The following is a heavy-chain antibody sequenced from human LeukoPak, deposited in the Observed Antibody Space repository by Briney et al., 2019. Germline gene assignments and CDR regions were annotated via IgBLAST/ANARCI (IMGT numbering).Heavy chain of an antibody. Sequence: GASVKVSCKASGYTFTSYGISWVRQAPGQGLEWMGWISAYNGNTNYAQMLQGRVTMTTDTSTSTAYMELRSLRSDDTAVYYCARDYDPIVGATGYFDYWGQGTLVTVSS. J-gene: IGHJ4*02. D-gene: IGHD1-26*01. CDR1: GYTFTSYG. V-gene: IGHV1-18*01. CDR3: ARDYDPIVGATGYFDY. CDR2: ISAYNGNT.